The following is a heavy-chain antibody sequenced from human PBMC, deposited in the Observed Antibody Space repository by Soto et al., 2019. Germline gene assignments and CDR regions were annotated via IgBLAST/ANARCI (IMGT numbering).Heavy chain of an antibody. D-gene: IGHD3-10*01. CDR1: GYTFTSYD. CDR2: MNPNSANT. CDR3: ARDWLTRYIVY. J-gene: IGHJ4*02. V-gene: IGHV1-8*01. Sequence: ASVKVSCKASGYTFTSYDINWVRQATGQGLEWMGWMNPNSANTGYAQKFQGRVTMTRNTSISTAYMELSSLRSEDTAVYYFARDWLTRYIVYWGQGTLVTVFS.